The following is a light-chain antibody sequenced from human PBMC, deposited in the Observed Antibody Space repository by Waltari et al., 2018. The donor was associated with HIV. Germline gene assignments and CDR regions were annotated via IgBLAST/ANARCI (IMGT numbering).Light chain of an antibody. CDR1: PSVLYSSTDKNY. J-gene: IGKJ3*01. Sequence: DFVITQTPDSLAVSLAEGATVTCTSSPSVLYSSTDKNYLAWYQQKPGQPPKLLIYWASTRHSGVPDRFIGSGSGTDFTLTISSLQAEDAAVYYCHQFYSTPLTFGPGTKVVIK. CDR2: WAS. CDR3: HQFYSTPLT. V-gene: IGKV4-1*01.